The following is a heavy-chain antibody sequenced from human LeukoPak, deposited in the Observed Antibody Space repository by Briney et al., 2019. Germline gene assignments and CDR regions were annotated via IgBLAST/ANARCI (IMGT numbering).Heavy chain of an antibody. CDR3: AREVSGS. J-gene: IGHJ5*02. CDR2: ISYDGSNK. D-gene: IGHD7-27*01. V-gene: IGHV3-30*04. CDR1: GFTFSSYA. Sequence: GGSLRLSCAASGFTFSSYAMHWVRQAPGKGLEWVAVISYDGSNKYYADSVKGRFTISRDNSKNTLYLQMDSLRAEDTAVYYCAREVSGSWGQGTLVTVSS.